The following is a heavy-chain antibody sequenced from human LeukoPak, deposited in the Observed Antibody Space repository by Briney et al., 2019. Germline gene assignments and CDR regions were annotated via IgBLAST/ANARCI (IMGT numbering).Heavy chain of an antibody. CDR1: GFTFSHYA. D-gene: IGHD3-10*01. CDR2: ISASGGST. Sequence: GGSLRLSCATSGFTFSHYAMNWVRQAPGQGLEWVSGISASGGSTYYADSVKGRFTISRDNSKSTLYLQMNSLRAEDTAVYYCAKDLDGSGTYSADYWGQGTLVTVSS. J-gene: IGHJ4*02. V-gene: IGHV3-23*01. CDR3: AKDLDGSGTYSADY.